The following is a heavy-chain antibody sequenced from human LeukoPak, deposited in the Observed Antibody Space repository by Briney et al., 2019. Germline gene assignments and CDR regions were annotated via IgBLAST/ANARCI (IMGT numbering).Heavy chain of an antibody. CDR2: IRYDGSNK. CDR1: GFTFSNYG. Sequence: GGSLRLSCAASGFTFSNYGMNWVRQAPGKGLEWVAFIRYDGSNKYYADSVKGRFNISRDNSKNTLYLQMNSLRAEDTAVYYCANTIFGVAAFDYWGQGTLVTVSS. CDR3: ANTIFGVAAFDY. J-gene: IGHJ4*02. V-gene: IGHV3-30*02. D-gene: IGHD3-3*01.